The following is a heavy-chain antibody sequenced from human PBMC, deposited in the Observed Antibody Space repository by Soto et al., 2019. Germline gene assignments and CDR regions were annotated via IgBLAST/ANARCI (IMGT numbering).Heavy chain of an antibody. Sequence: EVQLVESGGVVVQPGGSLRLSCAASGFTFDDYTMHWVRQAPGKGLEWVSLISWDGGSTYYADSVKGRFTISRDNSKNSLYLQMNSLKTEDTALYYCAKARRGGDYGMDVWGQGTTVTVSS. CDR1: GFTFDDYT. CDR3: AKARRGGDYGMDV. J-gene: IGHJ6*02. CDR2: ISWDGGST. V-gene: IGHV3-43*01. D-gene: IGHD3-16*01.